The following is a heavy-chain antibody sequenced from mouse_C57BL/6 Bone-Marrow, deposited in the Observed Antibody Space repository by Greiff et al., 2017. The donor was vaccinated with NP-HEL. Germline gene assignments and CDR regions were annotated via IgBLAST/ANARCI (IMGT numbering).Heavy chain of an antibody. J-gene: IGHJ1*03. CDR2: ISYSGST. CDR1: GYSITSGYD. D-gene: IGHD1-1*01. V-gene: IGHV3-1*01. Sequence: EVKLQESGPGMVKPSQSLSLTCTVTGYSITSGYDWHWIRHFPGNKLEWMGYISYSGSTNYNPSLKSRISITHDTSKNHFFLKLNSVTTEDTATYYCARDPYYYGSFYWYFDVWGTGTTVTVSS. CDR3: ARDPYYYGSFYWYFDV.